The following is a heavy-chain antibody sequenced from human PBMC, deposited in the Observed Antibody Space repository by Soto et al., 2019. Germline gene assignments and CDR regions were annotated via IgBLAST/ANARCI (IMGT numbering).Heavy chain of an antibody. D-gene: IGHD2-2*01. Sequence: EVHLLQSGAEVKKPGESLKISCKASGYDFTSYWIGWLRQKPGKGLEWMAMIYPGDSDTRDSPSFQGQVTISADKSTSTAYLQWSNLKASDTAMYSCARRRSSTAFDIWGQGTMVTVSS. CDR1: GYDFTSYW. J-gene: IGHJ3*02. CDR2: IYPGDSDT. V-gene: IGHV5-51*03. CDR3: ARRRSSTAFDI.